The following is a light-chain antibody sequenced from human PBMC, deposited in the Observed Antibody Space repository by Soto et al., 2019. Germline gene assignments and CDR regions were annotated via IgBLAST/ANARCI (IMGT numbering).Light chain of an antibody. V-gene: IGKV3-20*01. CDR3: QQYGRGT. Sequence: EVVLTQSPGTLSLSPGERATLSCRASQSVSSNYLAWYQLKSGQAPRLLIYGASSRATGIPDRFSGSGSGTDFTLTISRLEPEDFAVYYCQQYGRGTFGQGTKVELK. J-gene: IGKJ1*01. CDR1: QSVSSNY. CDR2: GAS.